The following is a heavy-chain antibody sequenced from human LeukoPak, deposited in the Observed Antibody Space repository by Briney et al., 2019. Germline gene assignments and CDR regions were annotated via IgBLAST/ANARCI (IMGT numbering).Heavy chain of an antibody. D-gene: IGHD2-8*02. CDR1: GFTFTNYA. Sequence: QSGGSLRPSCAASGFTFTNYAMSWVRQTPGKGLEWVSATVGSRPDTYHADSVKGRFTVSRDNSRNTLYLQMNNLRIEDSAVYYCTKAPLMSCTGAFCYPFDSWGQGVLVTVSS. CDR2: TVGSRPDT. CDR3: TKAPLMSCTGAFCYPFDS. V-gene: IGHV3-23*01. J-gene: IGHJ4*02.